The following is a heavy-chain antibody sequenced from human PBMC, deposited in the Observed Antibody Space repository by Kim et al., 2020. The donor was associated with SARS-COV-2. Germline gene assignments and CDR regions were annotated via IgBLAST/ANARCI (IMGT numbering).Heavy chain of an antibody. CDR2: ISSNGGST. CDR3: VKDLVITMVRGNVGDAFDI. Sequence: GGSLRLSCSASGFTFSSYAMHWVRQAPGKGLEYVSAISSNGGSTYYADSVKGRFTISRDNSKNTLHLQMSSLRAEDTAVYYCVKDLVITMVRGNVGDAFDIWGQGTMVTVSS. D-gene: IGHD3-10*01. J-gene: IGHJ3*02. CDR1: GFTFSSYA. V-gene: IGHV3-64D*09.